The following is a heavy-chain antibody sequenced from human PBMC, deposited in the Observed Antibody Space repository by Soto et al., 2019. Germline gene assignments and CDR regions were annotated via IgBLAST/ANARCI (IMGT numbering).Heavy chain of an antibody. CDR2: NHNSENT. V-gene: IGHV4-59*08. CDR1: GGSITNYY. J-gene: IGHJ1*01. D-gene: IGHD6-19*01. Sequence: QVQLQESGPGLVKPSETLSLTCTASGGSITNYYWNWLRQFPGKGLEWIGNNHNSENTNYNPTLMRRVTIPLDTSNNQCSLKMNSVTAADTAVYYCTTGSGWTSEHWGLGTVVTASS. CDR3: TTGSGWTSEH.